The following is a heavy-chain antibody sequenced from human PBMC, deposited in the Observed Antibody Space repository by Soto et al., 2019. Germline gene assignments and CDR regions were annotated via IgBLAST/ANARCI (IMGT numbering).Heavy chain of an antibody. CDR1: GITFGNRA. CDR3: VRGSKYSYPGRRIFYF. CDR2: ITDTGGDA. J-gene: IGHJ4*02. D-gene: IGHD2-15*01. V-gene: IGHV3-23*01. Sequence: GGSLRLSCVASGITFGNRAMSWVRQAPGEGLEWVSAITDTGGDAKYADSVRGRFAISRDNSKNTLYLQMSSLRAEDSAVYYCVRGSKYSYPGRRIFYFWGRGTLVTVSS.